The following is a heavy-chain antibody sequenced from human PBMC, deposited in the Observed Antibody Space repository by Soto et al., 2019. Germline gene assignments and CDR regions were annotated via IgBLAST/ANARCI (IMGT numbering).Heavy chain of an antibody. Sequence: PGGSLRLSCAASGFTFSSHGMHWVRQAPGKGLEWVAVIWYDGSNEYYADSVKGRYTISRDNSKNTLYLQMSSLRVEDTAIYYCARDYSSTGYGLVHWGQGALVTVSS. D-gene: IGHD6-25*01. J-gene: IGHJ4*02. CDR1: GFTFSSHG. CDR3: ARDYSSTGYGLVH. V-gene: IGHV3-33*01. CDR2: IWYDGSNE.